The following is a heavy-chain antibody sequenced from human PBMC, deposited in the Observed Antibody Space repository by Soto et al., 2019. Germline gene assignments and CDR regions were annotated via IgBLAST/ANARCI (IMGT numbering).Heavy chain of an antibody. Sequence: QVQLQESGPGLVKPSETLSLTCTVSGGSISSYYWSWIRQPPGKGLEWIGYIYYSGSTNYNPSLTXRXXIAVDTSKNQFSLKLSSVTAADTAVYYCARGEERGAMPSGYWGQGTLVTVSS. J-gene: IGHJ4*02. CDR2: IYYSGST. D-gene: IGHD3-16*01. V-gene: IGHV4-59*01. CDR3: ARGEERGAMPSGY. CDR1: GGSISSYY.